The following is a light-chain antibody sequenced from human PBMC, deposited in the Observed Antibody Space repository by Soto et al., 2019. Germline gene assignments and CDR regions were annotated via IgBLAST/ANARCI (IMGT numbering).Light chain of an antibody. J-gene: IGKJ1*01. V-gene: IGKV3-15*01. CDR2: DAS. Sequence: EIVMTQSPATLSVSPGERATLSCRASQSVSSNLAWYQQKPGQAPRLLIYDASTRATGIPARFSGSGSGTEFTLTSRRLQSEDFVVYYCQQYNNWRTLGQGTKVDSK. CDR1: QSVSSN. CDR3: QQYNNWRT.